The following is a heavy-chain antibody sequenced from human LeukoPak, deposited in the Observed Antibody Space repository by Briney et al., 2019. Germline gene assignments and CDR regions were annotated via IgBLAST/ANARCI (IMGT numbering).Heavy chain of an antibody. CDR2: IWYDGSNK. D-gene: IGHD5-18*01. Sequence: GRSLRLSCAASGFTFSSYGMHWVRQAPGKGLEWVAVIWYDGSNKYYADSVKGRFTISRDNSKNTLYLQMNSLRAEDTAVYYCVRGLYSYGTRLPAGGDYWGQGTLVTVSS. CDR1: GFTFSSYG. J-gene: IGHJ4*02. CDR3: VRGLYSYGTRLPAGGDY. V-gene: IGHV3-33*01.